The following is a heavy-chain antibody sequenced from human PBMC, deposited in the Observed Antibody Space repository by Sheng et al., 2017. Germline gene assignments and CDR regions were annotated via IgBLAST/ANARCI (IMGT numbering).Heavy chain of an antibody. V-gene: IGHV3-30*02. D-gene: IGHD3-16*01. Sequence: KGLEWVAFIRYDESDSFYADSVKGRFTISRDNSKNTLYLQMNSLRPDDTAVYYCARALGEEPRTRSRRCFHSVISTEHRGLTMEFGLSWVFLVALLRGVQCQVQTFYSVRSGFCMDLWGQGTLVSVSS. CDR2: IRYDESDS. J-gene: IGHJ4*02. CDR3: ARALGEEPRTRSRRCFHSVISTEHRGLTMEFGLSWVFLVALLRGVQCQVQTFYSVRSGFCMDL.